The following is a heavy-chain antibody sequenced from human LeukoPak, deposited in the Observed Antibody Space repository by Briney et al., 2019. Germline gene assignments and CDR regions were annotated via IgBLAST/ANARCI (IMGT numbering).Heavy chain of an antibody. D-gene: IGHD5-24*01. CDR3: VRRRDGYNL. Sequence: GGSLRLSCSASGFTFSNYPMHWVRQAPGKGLEYVSAINSNGGNTYYADSAQGRFTISRDNSRNALYLQMSSQRAEDTAVYYCVRRRDGYNLWGQGTLVTVSS. CDR1: GFTFSNYP. CDR2: INSNGGNT. V-gene: IGHV3-64D*09. J-gene: IGHJ4*02.